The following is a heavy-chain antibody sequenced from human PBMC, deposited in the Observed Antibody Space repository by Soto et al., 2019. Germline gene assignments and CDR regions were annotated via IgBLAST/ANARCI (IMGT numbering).Heavy chain of an antibody. CDR3: ARAVPRLTLLQHYYFDY. CDR1: GGSISSGDYY. Sequence: SETLSLTCTVSGGSISSGDYYWSWIRQPPGKGLEWIGYIYYSGSTYYNPSLKSRVTISVDTSKNQFSLKLSSVTAADTAVYYCARAVPRLTLLQHYYFDYWRQGTLVTVSS. J-gene: IGHJ4*02. CDR2: IYYSGST. V-gene: IGHV4-30-4*01. D-gene: IGHD7-27*01.